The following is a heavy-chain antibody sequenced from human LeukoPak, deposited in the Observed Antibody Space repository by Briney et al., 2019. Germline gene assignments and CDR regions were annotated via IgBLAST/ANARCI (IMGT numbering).Heavy chain of an antibody. Sequence: GGSLRLSCAASGFTFSSDRMNWGRQAPGKGLEWVSSVSNSGDYIHYADSVKSRVTISRDNSKNSLYLPMNTLRAEDTALYFRARALIRHYLDYWGQGTLVTVSS. J-gene: IGHJ4*02. V-gene: IGHV3-21*06. D-gene: IGHD2-8*01. CDR1: GFTFSSDR. CDR2: VSNSGDYI. CDR3: ARALIRHYLDY.